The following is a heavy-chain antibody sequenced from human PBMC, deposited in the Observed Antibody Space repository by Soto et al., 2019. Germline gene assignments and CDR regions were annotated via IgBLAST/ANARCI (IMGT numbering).Heavy chain of an antibody. J-gene: IGHJ4*02. CDR3: ARQGSSSNFDY. CDR1: GGSISSSSYY. D-gene: IGHD6-6*01. V-gene: IGHV4-39*01. Sequence: SETLSLTCTVSGGSISSSSYYWGWIRQPPGKGLEWNVSVYYSGSTYYNPSLKSRVTISVDTSKNQFSLKLSSVTAADTAVYYCARQGSSSNFDYWGQGTLVTVSS. CDR2: VYYSGST.